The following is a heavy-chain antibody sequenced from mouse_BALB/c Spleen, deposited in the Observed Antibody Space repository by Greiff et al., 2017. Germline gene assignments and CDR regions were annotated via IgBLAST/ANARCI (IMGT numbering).Heavy chain of an antibody. D-gene: IGHD1-1*01. Sequence: EVQLVESGGGLVKPGGSLKLSCAASGFTFSDYYMYWVRQTPEKRLEWVATISDGGSYTYYPDSVKGRFTISRDNAKNNLYLQMSSLKSEDTAMYYCARDGYGLRGYFDVWGAGTTVTVSS. V-gene: IGHV5-4*02. CDR2: ISDGGSYT. J-gene: IGHJ1*01. CDR1: GFTFSDYY. CDR3: ARDGYGLRGYFDV.